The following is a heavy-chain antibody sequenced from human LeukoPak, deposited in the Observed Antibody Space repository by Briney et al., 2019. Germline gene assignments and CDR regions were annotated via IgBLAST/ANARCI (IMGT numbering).Heavy chain of an antibody. Sequence: SETLSLTCTVSGGSISSYYWSWIRQPPGKGLEWIGYIYYSGSTNYNSSLKSRVTISVDTSKNQFSLKLSSVTAADTAVYYCARGGLWFGFSFDYWGQGTLVAVSS. V-gene: IGHV4-59*01. CDR2: IYYSGST. CDR1: GGSISSYY. D-gene: IGHD3-10*01. CDR3: ARGGLWFGFSFDY. J-gene: IGHJ4*02.